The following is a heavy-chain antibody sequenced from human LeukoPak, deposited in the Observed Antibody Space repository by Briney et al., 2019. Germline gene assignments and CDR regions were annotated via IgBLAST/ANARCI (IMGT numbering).Heavy chain of an antibody. CDR3: ARHYTVTTRGDY. J-gene: IGHJ4*02. D-gene: IGHD4-17*01. V-gene: IGHV3-11*01. CDR1: GFTYSDYY. CDR2: ISSSGTTI. Sequence: GGSLRLSCAASGFTYSDYYMSWIRQAPGKGLEWVSYISSSGTTIYYADSVKGRFTISRDNAKNSLYLQMNSLRAEDTAVYYCARHYTVTTRGDYWGQGTLVTVS.